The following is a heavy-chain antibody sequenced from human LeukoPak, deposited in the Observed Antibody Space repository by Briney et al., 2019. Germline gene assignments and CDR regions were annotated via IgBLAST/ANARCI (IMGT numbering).Heavy chain of an antibody. D-gene: IGHD5-24*01. V-gene: IGHV3-23*01. J-gene: IGHJ6*02. CDR3: VNRDGGWLQSSGTDV. CDR2: ICAYAART. Sequence: PGGSLRLSCVASGFDFSSYAMTWVRQAPGRGLEWVSTICAYAARTYYADSVKGRFTTSRENSKSTLSLQMHSLRAEDTAIYYCVNRDGGWLQSSGTDVWGQGTAVTVS. CDR1: GFDFSSYA.